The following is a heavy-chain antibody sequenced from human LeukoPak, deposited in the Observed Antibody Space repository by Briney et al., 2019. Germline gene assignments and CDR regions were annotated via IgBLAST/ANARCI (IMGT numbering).Heavy chain of an antibody. Sequence: GGSLRLSCAASGFTFSSYWMSWVRQAPGKGLERVANIKHDGSETGGSETYYVDSVMGRFTISRDNAENSLYLQMNSLRAEDTAVYYCARLVRSGSYPYYYYGMDVWGQGTTVAVSS. CDR2: IKHDGSETGGSET. CDR3: ARLVRSGSYPYYYYGMDV. J-gene: IGHJ6*02. CDR1: GFTFSSYW. D-gene: IGHD1-26*01. V-gene: IGHV3-7*01.